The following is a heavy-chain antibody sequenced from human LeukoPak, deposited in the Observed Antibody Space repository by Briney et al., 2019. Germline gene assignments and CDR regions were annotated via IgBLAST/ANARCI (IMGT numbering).Heavy chain of an antibody. Sequence: SVKVSCKASGGTFSSYAINWVRQAPGQGLEWRGGIIPIFGTANYAQKFQDRVTITADESTSTAYMELSSLRSEDTAIYYCASRLYCSNTRCRNFPFAYWGQGTLVTVSS. V-gene: IGHV1-69*13. D-gene: IGHD2-2*01. J-gene: IGHJ4*02. CDR3: ASRLYCSNTRCRNFPFAY. CDR2: IIPIFGTA. CDR1: GGTFSSYA.